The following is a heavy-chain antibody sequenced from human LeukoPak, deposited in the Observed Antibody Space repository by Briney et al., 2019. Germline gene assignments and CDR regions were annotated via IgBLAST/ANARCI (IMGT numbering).Heavy chain of an antibody. CDR2: IWYDGSSQ. V-gene: IGHV3-33*08. CDR1: GFTFSSYW. Sequence: PGGSLRLSCAASGFTFSSYWMHWVRQAPGKGLEWVAVIWYDGSSQYYADSVKGRFTISRDNSKNTLFLQMNSLRAEDTAVYYCARDPTQYTTAWYSDYWGQGTLVTVSS. D-gene: IGHD1-26*01. J-gene: IGHJ4*02. CDR3: ARDPTQYTTAWYSDY.